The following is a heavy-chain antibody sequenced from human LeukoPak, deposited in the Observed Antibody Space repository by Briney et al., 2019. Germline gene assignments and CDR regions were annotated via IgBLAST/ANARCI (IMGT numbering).Heavy chain of an antibody. V-gene: IGHV1-69*05. CDR3: ASDCQGGLQGEYYFDY. CDR1: GATFSSYA. D-gene: IGHD5-24*01. J-gene: IGHJ4*02. CDR2: IIPIFGTA. Sequence: ASVKLSCKASGATFSSYAICWVRQAPGQGLEWMGGIIPIFGTANYAQQFQGRGTTTTDESTSTAYMELSSLRSGDTAVYYCASDCQGGLQGEYYFDYWGQGTLVTVSS.